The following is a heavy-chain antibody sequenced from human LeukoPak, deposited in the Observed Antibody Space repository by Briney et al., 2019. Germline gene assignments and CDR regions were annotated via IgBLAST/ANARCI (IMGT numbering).Heavy chain of an antibody. V-gene: IGHV1-46*01. D-gene: IGHD3-10*01. Sequence: GASVKVSCKAFGYTFTSNYMHWVRQAPGQGLEWMGIINPSGGSTSYAQKFQGRVTMTRDMSTSTVYMELSSLRSEDTALYYCSKLTSYYYGSGSADYWAQGTLVTVSS. J-gene: IGHJ4*02. CDR2: INPSGGST. CDR3: SKLTSYYYGSGSADY. CDR1: GYTFTSNY.